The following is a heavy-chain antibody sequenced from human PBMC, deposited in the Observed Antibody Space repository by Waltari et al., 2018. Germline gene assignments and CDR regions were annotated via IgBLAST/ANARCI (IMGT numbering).Heavy chain of an antibody. CDR1: GDSISSNTYS. D-gene: IGHD3-22*01. CDR2: ISYGGST. CDR3: ASRSRDSSGHFYSDY. Sequence: LVKPSETLSLTCTVSGDSISSNTYSWAWVRQPPGEGLEWIATISYGGSTYYKPSLKSRVTISIDTSKNHYSLVLTSVTAADTAVYYCASRSRDSSGHFYSDYWGQGTLVAVSS. J-gene: IGHJ4*02. V-gene: IGHV4-39*02.